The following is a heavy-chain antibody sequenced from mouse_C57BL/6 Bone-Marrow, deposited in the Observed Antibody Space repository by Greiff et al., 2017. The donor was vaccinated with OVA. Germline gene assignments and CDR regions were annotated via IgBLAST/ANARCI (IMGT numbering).Heavy chain of an antibody. J-gene: IGHJ2*01. CDR3: ARGRLNWEGYYFDY. Sequence: EVQGVESGPELVKPGASVKMSCKASGYTFTDYNMHWVKQSHGKSLEWIGYINPNNGGTSYNQKFKGKATLTVNKSSSTAYMELRSLTSEDSAVYYCARGRLNWEGYYFDYWGQGTTLTVSS. CDR2: INPNNGGT. CDR1: GYTFTDYN. V-gene: IGHV1-22*01. D-gene: IGHD4-1*01.